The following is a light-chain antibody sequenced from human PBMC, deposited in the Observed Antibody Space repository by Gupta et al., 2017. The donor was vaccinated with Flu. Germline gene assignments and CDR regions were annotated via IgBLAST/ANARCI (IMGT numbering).Light chain of an antibody. CDR2: NAS. CDR1: QSVRSN. CDR3: QQYHNWPPLT. V-gene: IGKV3D-15*01. Sequence: ATLSLSLGDRATLSCKTSQSVRSNFAWLQQKPGRAPRLLIYNASTRATDIPARFSGSGPGTEFTLTITSLQSEDCAVYYCQQYHNWPPLTFGAGTKVEIK. J-gene: IGKJ4*01.